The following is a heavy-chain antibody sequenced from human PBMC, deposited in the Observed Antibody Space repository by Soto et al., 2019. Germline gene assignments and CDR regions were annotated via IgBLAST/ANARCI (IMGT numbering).Heavy chain of an antibody. CDR2: IYYSGNT. Sequence: QVQLQESGPGLVKPSQTLSLTCTVSGGSISSGGYYWTWIRQFPGKGVEWIAYIYYSGNTYYNPSLKRRISISQDTSTNQFSLRLTSVTAADTAVYYCARGAADYGDAFDIWGQGTLVTVSS. CDR3: ARGAADYGDAFDI. J-gene: IGHJ3*02. D-gene: IGHD4-17*01. V-gene: IGHV4-31*03. CDR1: GGSISSGGYY.